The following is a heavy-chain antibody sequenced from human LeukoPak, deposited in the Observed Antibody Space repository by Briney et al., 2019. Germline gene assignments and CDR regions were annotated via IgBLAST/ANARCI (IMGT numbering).Heavy chain of an antibody. J-gene: IGHJ3*02. CDR3: ARVRGMYTNDAFDI. V-gene: IGHV4-4*07. CDR1: GGSISGYY. D-gene: IGHD3-16*01. CDR2: IYSSGST. Sequence: SETLSLTCTDSGGSISGYYWSWIRQPAGEGLEWIGRIYSSGSTNYNPSLMCRVTTSLDTSKKQSSLSRSSVTAADTAVYYCARVRGMYTNDAFDIWGQGTMVTVSS.